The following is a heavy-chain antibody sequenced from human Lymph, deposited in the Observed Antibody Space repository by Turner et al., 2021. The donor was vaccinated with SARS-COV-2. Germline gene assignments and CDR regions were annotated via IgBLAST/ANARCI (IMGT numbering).Heavy chain of an antibody. J-gene: IGHJ4*02. D-gene: IGHD7-27*01. CDR3: ARGTGAADY. V-gene: IGHV3-20*01. Sequence: GYADSVRGRFTISRDNAKIPPYLQVNSLRAEDTALYHCARGTGAADYWGQGTLVTVSS.